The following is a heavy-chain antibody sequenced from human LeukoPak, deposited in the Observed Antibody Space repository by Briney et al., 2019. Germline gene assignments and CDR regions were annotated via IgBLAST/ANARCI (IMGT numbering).Heavy chain of an antibody. J-gene: IGHJ4*02. V-gene: IGHV4-39*01. D-gene: IGHD3-10*01. CDR1: GGSISSSSYY. CDR3: AAIFSTTMVRGVIGY. CDR2: IYHSGST. Sequence: SETLSLTCTVSGGSISSSSYYWGWIRQPPGKGLEWIGSIYHSGSTYYNPSLKSRVAISVDTSKTQFSLKLSSVTAADTAVYYCAAIFSTTMVRGVIGYWGQGTLVTVSS.